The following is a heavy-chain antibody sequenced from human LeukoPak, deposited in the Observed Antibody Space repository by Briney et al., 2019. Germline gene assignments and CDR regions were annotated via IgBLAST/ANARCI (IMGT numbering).Heavy chain of an antibody. Sequence: PSETLSLTCAVYGGSFSGYYWSWIRQPPGKGLEWIGEINHSGCTNYNPSLKSRVTISVDTSKNQFSLKLSSVTAADTAVYYCATDLEENYYDSSGYFSIPWGQGTLVTVSS. CDR3: ATDLEENYYDSSGYFSIP. D-gene: IGHD3-22*01. J-gene: IGHJ5*02. CDR2: INHSGCT. V-gene: IGHV4-34*01. CDR1: GGSFSGYY.